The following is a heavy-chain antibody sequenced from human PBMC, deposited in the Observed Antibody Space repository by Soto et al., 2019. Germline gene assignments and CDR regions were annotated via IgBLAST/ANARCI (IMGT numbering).Heavy chain of an antibody. CDR1: GGSISSYY. CDR2: IYTSGST. J-gene: IGHJ5*02. CDR3: ARVDGYCGGECPYRAHNWSDP. V-gene: IGHV4-4*07. Sequence: PSETLSLTCTVSGGSISSYYWSCIRQPAWKGLEWIGLIYTSGSTNYNPSLKSRVTMSVDTSKNQFSLKLSSVTAADTAVYYCARVDGYCGGECPYRAHNWSDPWGQGTMVTVSS. D-gene: IGHD2-21*01.